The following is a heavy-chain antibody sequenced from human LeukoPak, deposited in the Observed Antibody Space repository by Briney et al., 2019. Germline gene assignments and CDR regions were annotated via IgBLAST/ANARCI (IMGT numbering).Heavy chain of an antibody. CDR3: ARVGASSWYYFDY. D-gene: IGHD6-13*01. CDR1: GGSFSGYY. CDR2: IHHSGST. J-gene: IGHJ4*02. Sequence: KPSETLSLTCAVYGGSFSGYYWSWIRQPPGKGLEWIGEIHHSGSTNYNPSLKSRVTISVDTSKNQFSLKLSSVTAADTAVYYWARVGASSWYYFDYWGQGTLVTVSS. V-gene: IGHV4-34*01.